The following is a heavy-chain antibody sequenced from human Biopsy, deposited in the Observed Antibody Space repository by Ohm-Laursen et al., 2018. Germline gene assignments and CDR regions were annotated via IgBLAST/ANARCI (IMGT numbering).Heavy chain of an antibody. CDR2: IYWNDDK. CDR1: GFSLSTSAVG. CDR3: AHSGYYDSSGYYPYAHHHYVMDV. D-gene: IGHD3-22*01. Sequence: PTQTLTLTGTFSGFSLSTSAVGVGWIRQPPGKALEWLAVIYWNDDKRYSPSLKSRLTITKDTSKNQVVLTMTNMDPVDTATYYCAHSGYYDSSGYYPYAHHHYVMDVWGQGTTVTVSS. J-gene: IGHJ6*02. V-gene: IGHV2-5*01.